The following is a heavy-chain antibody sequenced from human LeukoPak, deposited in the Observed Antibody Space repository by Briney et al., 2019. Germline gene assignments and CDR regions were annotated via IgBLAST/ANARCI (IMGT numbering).Heavy chain of an antibody. CDR1: GFTFSSYW. D-gene: IGHD4-17*01. Sequence: GGSLRLSCAASGFTFSSYWMTWVRQAPGKGLEWVANIKQDGFEKYYVDSVKGRFTISRDNAKNSLYLQMNSLRAEDTAVYYCARDHPGDYIPTYFDYWGQGTLVTVSS. CDR3: ARDHPGDYIPTYFDY. V-gene: IGHV3-7*01. J-gene: IGHJ4*02. CDR2: IKQDGFEK.